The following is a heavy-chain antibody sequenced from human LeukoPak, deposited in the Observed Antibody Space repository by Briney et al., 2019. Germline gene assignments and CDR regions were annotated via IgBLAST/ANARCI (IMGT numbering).Heavy chain of an antibody. CDR1: GGSFSGYY. Sequence: SETLSLTCAVYGGSFSGYYWSWIRQHPGKGLEWIGYIYYSGSTYYNPSLKSRVTISVDTSKNQFSLKLSSVTAADTAVYYCARKNEVIQLGAFDIWGQGTMVTVSS. V-gene: IGHV4-31*11. J-gene: IGHJ3*02. CDR2: IYYSGST. CDR3: ARKNEVIQLGAFDI. D-gene: IGHD5-18*01.